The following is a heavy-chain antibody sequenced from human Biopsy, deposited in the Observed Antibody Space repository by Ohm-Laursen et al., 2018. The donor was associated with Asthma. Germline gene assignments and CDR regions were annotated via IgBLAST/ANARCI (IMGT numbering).Heavy chain of an antibody. J-gene: IGHJ6*02. CDR3: ARAVDYSHYYGIDV. CDR2: ISVYNGNT. V-gene: IGHV1-18*01. D-gene: IGHD3-10*01. CDR1: GYTLNSAG. Sequence: SVKVSCKTSGYTLNSAGITWVRQAPGQGLEWMGWISVYNGNTKVAQKLQDRVTMITDTSMSTAYMELRSLRSDDTAVYFCARAVDYSHYYGIDVWGQGTTVTVS.